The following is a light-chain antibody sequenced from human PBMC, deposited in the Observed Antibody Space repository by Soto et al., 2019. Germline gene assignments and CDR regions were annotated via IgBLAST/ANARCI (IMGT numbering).Light chain of an antibody. CDR1: SSDVGSYNL. Sequence: QSALTQPASVSGSPGQSITISCTGTSSDVGSYNLVSWYQQHPGKAPKLMIYEGSKRPSGVSNRFSGSKSGNTASLTISGLQADDEADYYCCSYAGSSTPYVFGTGTKLTAL. CDR2: EGS. J-gene: IGLJ1*01. V-gene: IGLV2-23*01. CDR3: CSYAGSSTPYV.